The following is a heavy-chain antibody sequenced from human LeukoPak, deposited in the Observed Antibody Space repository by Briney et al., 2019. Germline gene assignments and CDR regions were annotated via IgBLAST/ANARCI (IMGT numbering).Heavy chain of an antibody. D-gene: IGHD1-20*01. CDR3: STLTSRGLSDS. J-gene: IGHJ4*02. CDR2: IKGKADGETI. V-gene: IGHV3-15*07. CDR1: GFTFTNAW. Sequence: GGSLRLSCAASGFTFTNAWMNWVRQAPGKGLEWVGRIKGKADGETIDYAAPVKGRFTFSRDDSKSMLYLQMNSLKSEDTAVYYCSTLTSRGLSDSWGQGTLVTVSS.